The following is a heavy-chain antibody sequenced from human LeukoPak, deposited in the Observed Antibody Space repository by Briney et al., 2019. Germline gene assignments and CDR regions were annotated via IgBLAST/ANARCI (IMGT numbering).Heavy chain of an antibody. CDR2: IYYSGST. V-gene: IGHV4-59*12. Sequence: SETLSLTCTVSGGSISSYYWSWIRQPPGKGLEWIGYIYYSGSTNYNPSLKSRVTMSVDTSKNQFSLKLSSVTAADTAVYYCARDLPPYIAAPGTDAFDIWGQGTMVTVSS. CDR1: GGSISSYY. CDR3: ARDLPPYIAAPGTDAFDI. J-gene: IGHJ3*02. D-gene: IGHD6-13*01.